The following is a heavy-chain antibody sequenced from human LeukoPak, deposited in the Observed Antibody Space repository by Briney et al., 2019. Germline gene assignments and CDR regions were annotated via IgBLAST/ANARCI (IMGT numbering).Heavy chain of an antibody. CDR3: AREGSSWYRLDY. J-gene: IGHJ4*02. CDR2: ISYHGTNK. D-gene: IGHD6-13*01. Sequence: GGSLRLSCAASGFTFSTYAMHWVRQAPGKGLEWVADISYHGTNKYYANSVKGRFTISRDNSRNTLYLQMNSLRAEDTAVYYCAREGSSWYRLDYWGQGTLVTVSS. V-gene: IGHV3-30*03. CDR1: GFTFSTYA.